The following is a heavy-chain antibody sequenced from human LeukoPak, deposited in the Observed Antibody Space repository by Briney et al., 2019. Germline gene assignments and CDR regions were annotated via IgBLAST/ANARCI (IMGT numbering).Heavy chain of an antibody. J-gene: IGHJ4*02. CDR1: GFTFSTYA. CDR3: ARDLAGAI. D-gene: IGHD6-13*01. CDR2: ISYDDGSHK. Sequence: GGSLRLSCAASGFTFSTYAVHWVRQAPGKGLKWVAVISYDDGSHKFYADSVKGRFTISRDNSKNTVYLQMKSLRVEDTAVYYCARDLAGAIWGQGTPGTVSS. V-gene: IGHV3-30*01.